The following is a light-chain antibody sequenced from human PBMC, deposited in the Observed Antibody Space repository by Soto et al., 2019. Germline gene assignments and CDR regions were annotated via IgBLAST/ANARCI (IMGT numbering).Light chain of an antibody. Sequence: QSVLTQYASVSGSPGQSITISCTGTSNDVGGYNYVSWYQQHPGKAPKLMIYEVTNRPSGISSRFSGSKSGNTASLTISGLQAEDEAVYSCGSYTSRSTVIFGGGTQLPS. CDR3: GSYTSRSTVI. V-gene: IGLV2-14*01. CDR2: EVT. CDR1: SNDVGGYNY. J-gene: IGLJ2*01.